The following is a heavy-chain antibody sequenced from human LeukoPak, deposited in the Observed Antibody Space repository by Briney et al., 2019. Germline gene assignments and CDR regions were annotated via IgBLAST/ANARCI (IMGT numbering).Heavy chain of an antibody. Sequence: ASVKVSCKASGYTFTSYAMHWVRQAPGQRLEWMGWINAGNGNTKYSQEFQGRVTITRDTSASTAYMELSSLRSEDMAVYYCASHPDIVLHFQHWGQGTLVTVSS. D-gene: IGHD2-8*01. CDR1: GYTFTSYA. CDR2: INAGNGNT. CDR3: ASHPDIVLHFQH. V-gene: IGHV1-3*03. J-gene: IGHJ1*01.